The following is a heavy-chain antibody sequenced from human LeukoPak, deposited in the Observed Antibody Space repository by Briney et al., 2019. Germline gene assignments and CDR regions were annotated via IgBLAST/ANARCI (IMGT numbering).Heavy chain of an antibody. CDR1: GGFISSGGYY. D-gene: IGHD2-21*02. V-gene: IGHV4-31*03. CDR3: ASLAYCGGDCYSFDY. J-gene: IGHJ4*02. Sequence: SETLSLTCTVSGGFISSGGYYWSWIRQHPGKGLEWIGFIYYSGSTYYNPSLKSRVTISVDTSKNQFSLKLSSVTAADTAVYYCASLAYCGGDCYSFDYWGQGTLVTVSS. CDR2: IYYSGST.